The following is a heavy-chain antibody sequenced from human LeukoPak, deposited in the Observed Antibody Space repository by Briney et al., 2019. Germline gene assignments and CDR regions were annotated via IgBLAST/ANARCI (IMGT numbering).Heavy chain of an antibody. J-gene: IGHJ6*03. V-gene: IGHV1-18*01. Sequence: ASVKVSCKASGYTFTSYGISWVRQAPGQGLEWMGWISAYNGNTNYAQKFQGRVTITADESTSTAYMELSSLRSEDTAVYYCARVRIAAASQDYYYYMDVWGKGTTVTVSS. CDR2: ISAYNGNT. CDR3: ARVRIAAASQDYYYYMDV. D-gene: IGHD6-13*01. CDR1: GYTFTSYG.